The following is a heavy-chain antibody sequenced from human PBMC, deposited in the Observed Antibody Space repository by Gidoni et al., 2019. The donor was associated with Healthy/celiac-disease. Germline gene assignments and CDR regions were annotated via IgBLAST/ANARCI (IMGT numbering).Heavy chain of an antibody. J-gene: IGHJ4*02. CDR1: GFTVSSNY. CDR3: ARGYWGIFDY. CDR2: IYSGGST. D-gene: IGHD3-16*01. Sequence: EVQLVESGGGLVQPGGSLSLSGAASGFTVSSNYMSWVRQAPGKGLEWVSVIYSGGSTYYADSVKGRFTISRHNSKNTLYLQMNSLRAEDTAVYYCARGYWGIFDYWGQGTLVTVSS. V-gene: IGHV3-53*04.